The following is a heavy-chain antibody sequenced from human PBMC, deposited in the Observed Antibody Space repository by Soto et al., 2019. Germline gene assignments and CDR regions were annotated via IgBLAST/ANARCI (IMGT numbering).Heavy chain of an antibody. J-gene: IGHJ4*02. Sequence: SVKVSCKASGGTFHSYTTSWVRQAPGQGLEWMGGIIPMLGSANYAQKFQGRVSITADEATTTAFMELSRLTSEDSAVYYYDSSGLVYWGQGTLVTVSS. CDR2: IIPMLGSA. D-gene: IGHD3-22*01. CDR1: GGTFHSYT. V-gene: IGHV1-69*13. CDR3: DSSGLVY.